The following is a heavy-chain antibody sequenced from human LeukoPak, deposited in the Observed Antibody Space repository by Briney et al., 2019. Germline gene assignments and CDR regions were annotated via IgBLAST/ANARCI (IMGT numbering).Heavy chain of an antibody. Sequence: SGGSLRLSCAASGFTFSDYYMSWIRQAPGKGLEWVSYISSSGNTIYYADSVKGRFTISRDNARNSLHLQMNSLRADDTAVYYCAKNRGATAGTFDYWGPGTLVTVSS. D-gene: IGHD2/OR15-2a*01. J-gene: IGHJ4*02. CDR1: GFTFSDYY. CDR3: AKNRGATAGTFDY. CDR2: ISSSGNTI. V-gene: IGHV3-11*01.